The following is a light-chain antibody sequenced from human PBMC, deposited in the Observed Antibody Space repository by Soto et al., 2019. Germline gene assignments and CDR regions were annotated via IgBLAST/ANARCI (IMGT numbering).Light chain of an antibody. CDR2: DAS. CDR1: QSVSSY. Sequence: EIVLTQSPATLSLSPGERATLSCRASQSVSSYLAWYQQKPGQAPRLLIYDASNRATGIPARFSGSGSGTDFTLTISRIEAEDFEVYYCQQRSNWLTFGGGTKVDIK. V-gene: IGKV3-11*01. CDR3: QQRSNWLT. J-gene: IGKJ4*01.